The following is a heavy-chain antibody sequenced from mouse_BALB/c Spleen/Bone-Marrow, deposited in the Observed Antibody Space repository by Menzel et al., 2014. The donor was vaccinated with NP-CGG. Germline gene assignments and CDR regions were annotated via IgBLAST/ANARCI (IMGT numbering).Heavy chain of an antibody. CDR2: IDPANGNT. D-gene: IGHD2-2*01. CDR1: GFNIKETY. V-gene: IGHV14-3*02. CDR3: ARNYGYGKSFAY. J-gene: IGHJ3*01. Sequence: VQLKESGAELVKPGASVKLSCTASGFNIKETYMHWVKQRPEQGLEWIGRIDPANGNTKYDPKFQGKATITADTSSNTAYLQLSSLTSEDTAVYYCARNYGYGKSFAYWGQGTLVTVSA.